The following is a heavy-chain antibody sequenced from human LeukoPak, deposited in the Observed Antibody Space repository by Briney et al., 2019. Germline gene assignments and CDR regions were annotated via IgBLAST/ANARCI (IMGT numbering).Heavy chain of an antibody. CDR3: ARAPSSGGFDY. V-gene: IGHV3-21*01. D-gene: IGHD6-19*01. CDR2: ISSSSSYI. Sequence: GGSLRLSCAASGFTFSSYEMNWVRQAPGKGLEWVSSISSSSSYIYYADSVKGRFTISRDNAKNSLYLQMNSLRAEDTAVYYCARAPSSGGFDYWGQGTLVTVSS. CDR1: GFTFSSYE. J-gene: IGHJ4*02.